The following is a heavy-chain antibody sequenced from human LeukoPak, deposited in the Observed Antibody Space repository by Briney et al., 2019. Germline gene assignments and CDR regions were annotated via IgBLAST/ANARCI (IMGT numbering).Heavy chain of an antibody. Sequence: SVKVSCKASGGTFSSYAISWVRQAPGQGLEWMGGIIPIFGTANYAQKFQGRVTITADESTSTAYMELSSLRSEDTAVYYCARSITIFGVAKPNWFDPWGQGTLVTVSS. D-gene: IGHD3-3*01. CDR1: GGTFSSYA. CDR3: ARSITIFGVAKPNWFDP. J-gene: IGHJ5*02. V-gene: IGHV1-69*13. CDR2: IIPIFGTA.